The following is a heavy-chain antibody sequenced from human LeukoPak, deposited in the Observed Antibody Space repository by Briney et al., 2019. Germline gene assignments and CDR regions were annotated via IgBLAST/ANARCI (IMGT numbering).Heavy chain of an antibody. CDR2: ISDDGRRK. J-gene: IGHJ4*02. V-gene: IGHV3-30*18. CDR3: AKRPSDYGDYVSYFDY. D-gene: IGHD4-17*01. CDR1: GFSFISYR. Sequence: PGGSLTLPCAVSGFSFISYREHWLRQAPGKGLEGVGVISDDGRRKDYADSVKGRFTISRDNSKDTLYLQMNSLRAEDTAVYYCAKRPSDYGDYVSYFDYWGQGTLVTVSS.